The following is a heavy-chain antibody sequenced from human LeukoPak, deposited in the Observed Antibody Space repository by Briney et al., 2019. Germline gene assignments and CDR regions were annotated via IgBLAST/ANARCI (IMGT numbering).Heavy chain of an antibody. J-gene: IGHJ3*02. CDR1: GFTFSSYS. Sequence: GGSLRLSCAASGFTFSSYSMNWVRQAPGKGLEWVSSISSSSSYIYYADSVKGRFTISRDNAKNSLYLQMNSLRAEDTAVYYCARDHDFWSGYFLAFDIWGQGTMVTVSS. CDR2: ISSSSSYI. V-gene: IGHV3-21*01. D-gene: IGHD3-3*01. CDR3: ARDHDFWSGYFLAFDI.